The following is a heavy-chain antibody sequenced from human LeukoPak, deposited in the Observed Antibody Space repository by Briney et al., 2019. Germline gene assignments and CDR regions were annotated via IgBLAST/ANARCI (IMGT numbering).Heavy chain of an antibody. D-gene: IGHD3-3*01. CDR1: ACSFSSYA. Sequence: ASVKVSCKASACSFSSYAFGWVRQAPGQGLEWMGGIIPIFGAANYDQKFQGRVTITADESTSTAYMELSSLRSEDKAVYYCASPYYDFWSGRELCMDVWGQGTTVTVSS. CDR3: ASPYYDFWSGRELCMDV. CDR2: IIPIFGAA. J-gene: IGHJ6*02. V-gene: IGHV1-69*13.